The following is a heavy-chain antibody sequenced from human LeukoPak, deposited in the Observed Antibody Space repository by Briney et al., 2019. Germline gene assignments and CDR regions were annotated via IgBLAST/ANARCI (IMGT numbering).Heavy chain of an antibody. V-gene: IGHV3-7*01. CDR1: GFSMSSYW. CDR2: IKEDGIDI. CDR3: GKDRSGFYDSSGYSHFDY. J-gene: IGHJ4*02. Sequence: GGSLRLSCAASGFSMSSYWMKWVRQAPGKGLEWVASIKEDGIDIYYVDSVRGRFTISRDNAKNSLYLQMNSLRAEDTAVYYCGKDRSGFYDSSGYSHFDYWGQGTLVTVSS. D-gene: IGHD3-22*01.